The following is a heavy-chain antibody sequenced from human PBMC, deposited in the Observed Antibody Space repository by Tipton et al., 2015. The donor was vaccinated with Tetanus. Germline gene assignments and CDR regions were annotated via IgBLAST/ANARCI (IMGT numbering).Heavy chain of an antibody. J-gene: IGHJ3*02. D-gene: IGHD7-27*01. CDR1: GGSISTTSDY. CDR2: LYYSGTT. CDR3: ARHSLKLGMWAFDI. Sequence: TLSLTCTVSGGSISTTSDYWGWIRQPPGKGLEWIGSLYYSGTTYYNPSLKSRVTISGDTPKTPFSLRLSSVTAADTAVYYCARHSLKLGMWAFDIWGRGTLVTVSS. V-gene: IGHV4-39*01.